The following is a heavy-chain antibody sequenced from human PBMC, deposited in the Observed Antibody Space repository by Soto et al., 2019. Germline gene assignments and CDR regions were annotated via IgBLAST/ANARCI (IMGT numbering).Heavy chain of an antibody. D-gene: IGHD2-2*01. J-gene: IGHJ5*01. V-gene: IGHV3-33*01. CDR1: GFTFSSYG. Sequence: GGSLRLSCAASGFTFSSYGMHWVRQAPGKGLEWVAVIWYDGSNKYYADSVKSRITINPDPSNNQLSLQLNSVTPDDTAVYYCVRLVGNSWLDSWGQGTLVTVSS. CDR2: IWYDGSNK. CDR3: VRLVGNSWLDS.